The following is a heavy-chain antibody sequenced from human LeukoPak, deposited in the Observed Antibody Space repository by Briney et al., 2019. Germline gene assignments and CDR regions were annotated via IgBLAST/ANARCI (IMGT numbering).Heavy chain of an antibody. J-gene: IGHJ4*02. V-gene: IGHV1-18*01. CDR3: ARDHGRAYERIDY. CDR1: GYRFSDYG. D-gene: IGHD2-21*01. Sequence: ASVKVSCKTSGYRFSDYGISWVRQAPGQGLQWMGWINTYNGNTEYAQSLQGRATMTIDTATATAYLEVRSLISDDTAVYYRARDHGRAYERIDYWGQGTLVTVSS. CDR2: INTYNGNT.